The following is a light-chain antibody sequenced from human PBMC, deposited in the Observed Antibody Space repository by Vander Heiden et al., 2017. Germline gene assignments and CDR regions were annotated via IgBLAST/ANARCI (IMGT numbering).Light chain of an antibody. Sequence: QSALTQPASVSGSPGQSITLSCTGTSSAVGAYNYVSWYQKYPDKAPKLMIYEVTKRPSGGSDRFSGSKSGNTASLTISRIQAEDEADYYCTSFTSYSIPYVFGTGTKVTVL. CDR1: SSAVGAYNY. CDR2: EVT. V-gene: IGLV2-14*01. CDR3: TSFTSYSIPYV. J-gene: IGLJ1*01.